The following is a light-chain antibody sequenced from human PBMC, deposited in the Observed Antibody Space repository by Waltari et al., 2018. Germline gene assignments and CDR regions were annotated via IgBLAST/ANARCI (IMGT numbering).Light chain of an antibody. Sequence: QTVVTQEPSLSVSTGGTVKLTCALSSVSLFINSYARWYQQSPGQTPRTLVYKANIRSSGVPIRFSGSVLGNKAVLIITGAQAEDESTYYCLLYMGSGIWVFGGGTKLTVL. J-gene: IGLJ3*02. CDR1: SVSLFINSY. CDR3: LLYMGSGIWV. V-gene: IGLV8-61*01. CDR2: KAN.